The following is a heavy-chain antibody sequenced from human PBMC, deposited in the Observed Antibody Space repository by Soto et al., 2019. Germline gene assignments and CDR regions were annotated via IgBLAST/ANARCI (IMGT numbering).Heavy chain of an antibody. V-gene: IGHV4-31*03. CDR3: ERDRLDTALLN. Sequence: SETLSLTCTVSGGSISSGGYYWSWIRQHPGKGLEWIGYIYYSGSTYYNPSLKSRVTISVDTSKNQFSLKLCSVTAADTAVYYCERDRLDTALLNWGQGTLVTVSS. CDR2: IYYSGST. CDR1: GGSISSGGYY. D-gene: IGHD5-18*01. J-gene: IGHJ4*02.